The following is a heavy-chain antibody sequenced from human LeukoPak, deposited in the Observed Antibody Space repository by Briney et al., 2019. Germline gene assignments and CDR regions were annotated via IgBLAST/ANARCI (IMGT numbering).Heavy chain of an antibody. J-gene: IGHJ6*02. CDR1: GFTFSSYW. CDR2: ISGSGGTT. Sequence: GGSLRLSCAASGFTFSSYWMSWVRQAPGKGLEWVSVISGSGGTTKYADSVKGRFTISRDNSKNTLYLQMNSLRAEDTAIYYCAKETDYDFWSGYSYHYGMDVRGQGTTVTVSS. D-gene: IGHD3-3*01. V-gene: IGHV3-23*01. CDR3: AKETDYDFWSGYSYHYGMDV.